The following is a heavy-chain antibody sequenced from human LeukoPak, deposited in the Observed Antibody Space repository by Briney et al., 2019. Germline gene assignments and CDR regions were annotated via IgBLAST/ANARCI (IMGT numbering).Heavy chain of an antibody. J-gene: IGHJ4*02. Sequence: PSETLSLTCAVYGGSFSGYYWSWIRQPPGKGLEWIGEINHSGSTNYNPSLKSRVTISVDTSKNQFSLKLSSVTAADTAVYYCARLRGITMVRGVISDYWGQGTLVTVSS. CDR3: ARLRGITMVRGVISDY. D-gene: IGHD3-10*01. CDR1: GGSFSGYY. CDR2: INHSGST. V-gene: IGHV4-34*01.